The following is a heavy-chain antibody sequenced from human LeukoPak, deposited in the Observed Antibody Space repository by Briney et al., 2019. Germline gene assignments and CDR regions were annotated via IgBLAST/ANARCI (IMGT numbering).Heavy chain of an antibody. D-gene: IGHD3-10*01. CDR2: ISSSSTYR. Sequence: GGTLRLSCAASGFTFSDYYMTWIRQAPGKGQEWVSYISSSSTYRDYADSVKGRFTISRDNAKNSLFLQMDSLRAEDTAVYYCARDYYGSGSYYLDYWGQGTLVTVSS. J-gene: IGHJ4*02. V-gene: IGHV3-11*06. CDR1: GFTFSDYY. CDR3: ARDYYGSGSYYLDY.